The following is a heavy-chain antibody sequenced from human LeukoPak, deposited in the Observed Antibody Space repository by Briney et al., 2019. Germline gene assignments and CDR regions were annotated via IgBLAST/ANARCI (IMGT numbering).Heavy chain of an antibody. CDR1: GFTFSDFW. Sequence: GGSLRLSCAVSGFTFSDFWMSWVRQAPGRGLEWVANIHPEGNEKYHVEPVKGRFTISRDNAKNSLFLQMNGLRVEDTAVYYCARGDAFSGDHWGQGTLVTVSS. V-gene: IGHV3-7*04. CDR2: IHPEGNEK. J-gene: IGHJ4*02. CDR3: ARGDAFSGDH.